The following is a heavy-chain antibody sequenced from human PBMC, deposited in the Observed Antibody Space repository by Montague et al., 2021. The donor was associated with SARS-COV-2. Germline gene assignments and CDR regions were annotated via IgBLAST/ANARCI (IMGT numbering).Heavy chain of an antibody. CDR2: TYISGRT. Sequence: TLSLTCTVYGGSTRWGSYYWSWIRKPVGYGHERIGRTYISGRTNYNPSLKSRVTISVDTSKNQFSLKLSSVTAADTAVYYCARPLAGFWSGYFDYWGQGTLVTVSS. J-gene: IGHJ4*02. V-gene: IGHV4-61*02. D-gene: IGHD3-3*01. CDR3: ARPLAGFWSGYFDY. CDR1: GGSTRWGSYY.